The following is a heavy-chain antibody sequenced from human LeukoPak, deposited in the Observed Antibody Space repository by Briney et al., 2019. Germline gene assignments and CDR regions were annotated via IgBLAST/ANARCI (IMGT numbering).Heavy chain of an antibody. CDR3: ARGSYVQLFDY. Sequence: SETLSLTCTVSGGAISSYYWSWIRQPPGKGLEWIGYIYYSGSTNYNPSLKSRVTISVDTSKNQFSLKLSTVTAADTAMYYCARGSYVQLFDYWGQGTLVTVSS. V-gene: IGHV4-59*01. CDR2: IYYSGST. D-gene: IGHD1-26*01. CDR1: GGAISSYY. J-gene: IGHJ4*02.